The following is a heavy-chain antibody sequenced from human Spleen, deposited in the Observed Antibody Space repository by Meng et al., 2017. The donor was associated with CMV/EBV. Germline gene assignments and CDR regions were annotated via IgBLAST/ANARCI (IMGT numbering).Heavy chain of an antibody. CDR3: ANLYGFPY. CDR2: ISSRGTYI. V-gene: IGHV3-21*01. Sequence: LRLSCSTSGFTFGTYSMDWVRQAPGKGLEWVSSISSRGTYIAYADSVKGRFTISRDNAKSSLYLQMHSLRAEDSAIYYCANLYGFPYWGRGTLVTVSS. CDR1: GFTFGTYS. D-gene: IGHD3/OR15-3a*01. J-gene: IGHJ4*02.